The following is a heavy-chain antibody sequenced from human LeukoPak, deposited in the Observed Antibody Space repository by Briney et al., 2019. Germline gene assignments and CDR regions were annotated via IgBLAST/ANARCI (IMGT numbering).Heavy chain of an antibody. CDR3: AKDLPLSYYDSSGFFDY. J-gene: IGHJ4*02. D-gene: IGHD3-22*01. V-gene: IGHV3-23*01. CDR1: GFTFSSYA. CDR2: ISGSGGST. Sequence: GGSLRPSCAASGFTFSSYAMSWVRQAPGKGLEWVSAISGSGGSTYYADSVKGRFTISRDNSKNTLYLQMNSLRAEDTAVYYCAKDLPLSYYDSSGFFDYWGQGTLVTVSS.